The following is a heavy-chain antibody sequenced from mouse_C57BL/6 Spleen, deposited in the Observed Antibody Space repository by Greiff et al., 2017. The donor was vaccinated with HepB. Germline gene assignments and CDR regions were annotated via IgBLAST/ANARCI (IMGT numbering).Heavy chain of an antibody. CDR1: GYTFTDYE. V-gene: IGHV1-15*01. CDR2: IDPETGGT. CDR3: TRGDTTVVALDY. D-gene: IGHD1-1*01. Sequence: VQRVESGAELVRPGASVTLSCKASGYTFTDYEMHWVKQTPVHGLEWIGAIDPETGGTAYNQKFKGKAILTADKSSSTAYMELRSLTSEDSAVYYCTRGDTTVVALDYWGQGTTLTVSS. J-gene: IGHJ2*01.